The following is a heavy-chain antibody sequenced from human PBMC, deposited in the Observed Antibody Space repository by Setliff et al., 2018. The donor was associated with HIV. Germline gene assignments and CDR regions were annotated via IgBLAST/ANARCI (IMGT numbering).Heavy chain of an antibody. V-gene: IGHV1-18*01. CDR1: GYTFTSYD. J-gene: IGHJ4*01. CDR3: ATGIPSDLDY. CDR2: ISGHNGRT. D-gene: IGHD2-21*01. Sequence: ASVKVSCKASGYTFTSYDINWVRQAPGQGLEWMGWISGHNGRTNFAQKFQDRVTMTRDTSITTAFLHVAKLTSDDTAIYYCATGIPSDLDYWGQGTLVTVAS.